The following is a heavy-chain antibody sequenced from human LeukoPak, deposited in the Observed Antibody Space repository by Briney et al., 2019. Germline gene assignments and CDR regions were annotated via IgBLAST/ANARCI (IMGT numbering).Heavy chain of an antibody. Sequence: SQTLSLTCAVSGGSISSGGYSWSWIRQPPGKGLEWIGYIYHSGSTYYNPSLKSRVTILVDRSKNQFSLKLSSVTAADTAVYYCASLWYGGNSLGNWFDPWGQGTLVTVSS. CDR3: ASLWYGGNSLGNWFDP. CDR2: IYHSGST. CDR1: GGSISSGGYS. J-gene: IGHJ5*02. V-gene: IGHV4-30-2*01. D-gene: IGHD4-23*01.